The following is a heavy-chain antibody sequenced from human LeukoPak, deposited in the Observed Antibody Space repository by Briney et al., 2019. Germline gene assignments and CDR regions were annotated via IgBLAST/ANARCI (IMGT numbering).Heavy chain of an antibody. V-gene: IGHV3-74*01. J-gene: IGHJ4*02. CDR3: ARSRAGGAVAVRFDY. D-gene: IGHD6-19*01. CDR1: GFTFSRYS. Sequence: GGSLRLSCAASGFTFSRYSMHWVRQAPGKGLVWVSHVNSDGSGTDYADSVKGRFTISRDNAKNSLYLQMNSLRAEDTAVYYCARSRAGGAVAVRFDYWGQGTLVTVSS. CDR2: VNSDGSGT.